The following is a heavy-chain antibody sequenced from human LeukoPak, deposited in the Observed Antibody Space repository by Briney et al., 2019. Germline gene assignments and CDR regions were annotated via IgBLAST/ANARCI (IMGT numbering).Heavy chain of an antibody. Sequence: HPGGSLRLSCAASGFTFSGYWMSWVRQAPGKGLEWVANINQDGSEKNSVDSVKGRFTISRDNTKNSLYLQMSSLRAEDTAVYYCARAYSYVYYWGQGILVTVSS. V-gene: IGHV3-7*03. CDR1: GFTFSGYW. CDR3: ARAYSYVYY. J-gene: IGHJ4*02. D-gene: IGHD5-18*01. CDR2: INQDGSEK.